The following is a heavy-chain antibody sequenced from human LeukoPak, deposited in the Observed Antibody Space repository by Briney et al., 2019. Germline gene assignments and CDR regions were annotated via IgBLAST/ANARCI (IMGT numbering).Heavy chain of an antibody. CDR3: ARGLSLTDTSMAF. D-gene: IGHD5-18*01. CDR2: IDPSGGST. J-gene: IGHJ4*02. CDR1: GYTFTNYY. Sequence: ASVKVSCKASGYTFTNYYMHWVRQAPGQGLEWMGIIDPSGGSTSYAQKFQGRVTMTSDTSTSTVYMELNSLRSEDTAMFYCARGLSLTDTSMAFWGQGTLVTVSS. V-gene: IGHV1-46*01.